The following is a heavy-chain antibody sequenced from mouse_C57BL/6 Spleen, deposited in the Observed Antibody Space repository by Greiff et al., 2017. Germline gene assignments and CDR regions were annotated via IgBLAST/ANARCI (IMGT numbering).Heavy chain of an antibody. J-gene: IGHJ3*01. Sequence: QVQLQQPGAELVKPGASVKLSCKASGYTFTSSWMHWVKQRPGQGLEWIGMINPNSGSTNYNEKFKSKATLTVDKSSSTAYMQRSSLTSEDSAVYYCASLGYGNCWFAYWGQGTLVTVSA. V-gene: IGHV1-64*01. CDR3: ASLGYGNCWFAY. CDR2: INPNSGST. CDR1: GYTFTSSW. D-gene: IGHD2-1*01.